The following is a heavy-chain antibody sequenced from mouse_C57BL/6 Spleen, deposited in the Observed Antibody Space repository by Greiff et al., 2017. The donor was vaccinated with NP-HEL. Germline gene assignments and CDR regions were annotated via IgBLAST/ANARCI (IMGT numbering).Heavy chain of an antibody. V-gene: IGHV1-76*01. CDR3: ARSRYSNYYAMDY. CDR1: GYTFTDYY. D-gene: IGHD2-5*01. J-gene: IGHJ4*01. Sequence: QVQLQQSGAELVRPGASVKLSCKASGYTFTDYYINWVKQRPGQGLEWIARIYPGSGNTYYNEKFKCKATLTAEKSSSTAYMQLSSLTSEDSAVYFCARSRYSNYYAMDYWGQGTSVTVSS. CDR2: IYPGSGNT.